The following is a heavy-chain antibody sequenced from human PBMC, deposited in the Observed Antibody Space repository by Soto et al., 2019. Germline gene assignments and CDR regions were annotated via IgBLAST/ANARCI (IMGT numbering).Heavy chain of an antibody. Sequence: SVKVSCKASGYTFTMYAMHGVGQSPLQRREGMGCINAGNGNTKYSQKFQGRVTITRDTSASTAYMELSSLRSEDTAVYYCARDPVYDSSGYPDYWGQGTLVTVSS. CDR1: GYTFTMYA. D-gene: IGHD3-22*01. J-gene: IGHJ4*02. V-gene: IGHV1-3*01. CDR3: ARDPVYDSSGYPDY. CDR2: INAGNGNT.